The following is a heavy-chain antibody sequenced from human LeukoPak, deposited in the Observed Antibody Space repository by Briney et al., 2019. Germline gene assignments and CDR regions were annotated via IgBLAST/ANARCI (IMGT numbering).Heavy chain of an antibody. V-gene: IGHV1-69*04. Sequence: SVKVSCKASGGTFSSYAISWVRQAPGQGPEWMGRIIPILGIANYAQKFQGRVTITADKSTSTAYMELSSLRSEDTAVYYCARDSITIFGVVIGYFQHWGQGTLVTVSS. J-gene: IGHJ1*01. CDR2: IIPILGIA. CDR3: ARDSITIFGVVIGYFQH. D-gene: IGHD3-3*01. CDR1: GGTFSSYA.